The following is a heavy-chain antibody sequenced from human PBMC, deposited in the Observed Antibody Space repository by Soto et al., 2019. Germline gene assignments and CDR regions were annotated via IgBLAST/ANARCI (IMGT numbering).Heavy chain of an antibody. D-gene: IGHD2-2*01. J-gene: IGHJ5*02. CDR1: GGSISSYY. V-gene: IGHV4-4*07. CDR2: IYTSGST. Sequence: LSLTCTVSGGSISSYYWSWIRQPAGKGLEWIGRIYTSGSTNYNPPLKSRVTMSVDTSKNQFSLKLSSVTAADTAVYYCARDGPHCTSCDVRVPWGQGTLVTVSS. CDR3: ARDGPHCTSCDVRVP.